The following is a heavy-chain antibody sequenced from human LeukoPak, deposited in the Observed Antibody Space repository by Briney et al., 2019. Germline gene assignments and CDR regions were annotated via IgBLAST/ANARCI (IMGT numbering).Heavy chain of an antibody. CDR2: IYPGDSDI. CDR3: AGFGSSRRDAFDI. V-gene: IGHV5-51*01. Sequence: KCGESLKISCEASGYTFTSYWIGWVRQMPRKGLEWMGIIYPGDSDIRYSPSFQGQVTISADKSISTAYLQWSSLKASDTAMYYCAGFGSSRRDAFDIWGQGTMVTVSS. J-gene: IGHJ3*02. D-gene: IGHD3-10*01. CDR1: GYTFTSYW.